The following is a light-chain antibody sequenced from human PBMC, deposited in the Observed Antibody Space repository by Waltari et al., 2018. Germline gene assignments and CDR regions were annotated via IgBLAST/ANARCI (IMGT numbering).Light chain of an antibody. CDR3: CSHAGSSIYV. V-gene: IGLV2-23*02. J-gene: IGLJ1*01. Sequence: QSALTQPASVSGSPGQSITISCTGTSSDVGSYNLVSWYQQHPGKAPKLMMYEVTERPSGVSNRFSGSKSDNTASLTISGLQAEDEADYYCCSHAGSSIYVFGTGTKVTIL. CDR2: EVT. CDR1: SSDVGSYNL.